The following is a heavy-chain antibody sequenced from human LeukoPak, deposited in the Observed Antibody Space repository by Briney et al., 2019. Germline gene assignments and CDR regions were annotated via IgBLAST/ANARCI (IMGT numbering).Heavy chain of an antibody. CDR3: ARALQRGYYYYYMDV. CDR2: IYPGASDT. J-gene: IGHJ6*03. D-gene: IGHD5-18*01. V-gene: IGHV5-51*01. CDR1: GYRFTSYW. Sequence: GESLKISCQGSGYRFTSYWIGWVRQMPGKGLEWLGIIYPGASDTRYSPSCQGQATISADKSISTAYLQWSSLKASDTAMYYCARALQRGYYYYYMDVWGKGTTVTISS.